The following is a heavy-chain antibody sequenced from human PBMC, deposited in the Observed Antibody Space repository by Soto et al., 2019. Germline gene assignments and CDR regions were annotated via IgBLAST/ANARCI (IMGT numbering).Heavy chain of an antibody. CDR3: AQEVEHSSSWANFDY. D-gene: IGHD6-13*01. V-gene: IGHV3-23*01. CDR1: GFTFSSYA. Sequence: EVQLLESGGGLVQPGGSLRLSCAASGFTFSSYAMSWVRQAPGKGLEWVSAISGSGISTYYADSVKGRFTISRDNSKDTLCLQMNSLRAEDTAVYYCAQEVEHSSSWANFDYWGQGTLVTVSS. J-gene: IGHJ4*02. CDR2: ISGSGIST.